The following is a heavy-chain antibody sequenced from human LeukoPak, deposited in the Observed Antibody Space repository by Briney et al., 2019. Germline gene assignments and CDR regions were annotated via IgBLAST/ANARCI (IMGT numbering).Heavy chain of an antibody. D-gene: IGHD3-22*01. J-gene: IGHJ4*02. CDR2: ISGSGGST. Sequence: PGGSLRLSCAASGFTFSSYGMHWVRQAPGKGLEWVSAISGSGGSTYYADSVKGRFTISRDNSKNTLYLQMNSLRAEDTAVYYCAKVDITMIVSYFDYWGQGTLVTVSS. V-gene: IGHV3-23*01. CDR1: GFTFSSYG. CDR3: AKVDITMIVSYFDY.